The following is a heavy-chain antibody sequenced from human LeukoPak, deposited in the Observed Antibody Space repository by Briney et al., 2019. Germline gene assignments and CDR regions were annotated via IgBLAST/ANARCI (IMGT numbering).Heavy chain of an antibody. CDR3: AKGSSWELRNYFDY. J-gene: IGHJ4*02. D-gene: IGHD1-26*01. CDR2: ISWNNGSI. CDR1: GFTFDDYA. V-gene: IGHV3-9*01. Sequence: GGSLRLSCAASGFTFDDYAMHWVRQAPGKGLEWVSGISWNNGSIGYADSVKGRFTISRDNAKNSLYLQMNSLRAEDTALYYCAKGSSWELRNYFDYWGQGTLVTVSS.